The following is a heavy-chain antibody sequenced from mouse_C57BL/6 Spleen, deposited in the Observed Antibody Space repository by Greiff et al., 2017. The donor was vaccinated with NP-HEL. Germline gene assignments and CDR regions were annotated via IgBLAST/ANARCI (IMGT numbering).Heavy chain of an antibody. CDR3: VRGGYSNLWYFDV. J-gene: IGHJ1*03. CDR1: GFSFNTYA. V-gene: IGHV10-1*01. CDR2: IRSKSNNYAT. D-gene: IGHD2-5*01. Sequence: EVQLVESGGGLVQPKGSLKLSCAASGFSFNTYAMNWVRQAPGKGLEWVARIRSKSNNYATYYADSVKDRFTISRDDSESMLYLQMNNLKTEDTAMYYCVRGGYSNLWYFDVWGTGTTVTVSS.